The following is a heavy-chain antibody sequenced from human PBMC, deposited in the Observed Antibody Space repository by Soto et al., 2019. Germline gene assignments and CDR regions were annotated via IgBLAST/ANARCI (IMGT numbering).Heavy chain of an antibody. CDR2: IWYDGSNK. CDR3: ARDKDEGQSITIFGVVTGGMDV. CDR1: GFTVSNNY. V-gene: IGHV3-33*08. D-gene: IGHD3-3*01. Sequence: GGSLRLSCAVSGFTVSNNYMSWVRQAPGKGLEGVAVIWYDGSNKYYADSVKGRFTISRDNSKNTLYLQMNSLRAEDTAVYYCARDKDEGQSITIFGVVTGGMDVWGQGTTVTVSS. J-gene: IGHJ6*02.